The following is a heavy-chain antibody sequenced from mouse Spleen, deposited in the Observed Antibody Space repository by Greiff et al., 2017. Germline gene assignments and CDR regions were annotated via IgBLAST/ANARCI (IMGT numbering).Heavy chain of an antibody. Sequence: EVKVVESGGGLVKPGGSLKLSCAASGFTFSDYGMHWVRQAPEKGLEWVAYISSGSSTIYYADTVKGRFTISRDNAKNTLFLQMTSLRSEDTAMYYCANYDEDYYAMDYWGQGTSVTVSS. CDR3: ANYDEDYYAMDY. CDR2: ISSGSSTI. CDR1: GFTFSDYG. D-gene: IGHD2-4*01. V-gene: IGHV5-17*01. J-gene: IGHJ4*01.